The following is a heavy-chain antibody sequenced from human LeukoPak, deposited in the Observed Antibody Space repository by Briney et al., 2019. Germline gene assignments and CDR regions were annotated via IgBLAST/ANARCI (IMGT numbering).Heavy chain of an antibody. J-gene: IGHJ4*02. CDR3: ARHCKGSFVLRYFDWLSNFDY. D-gene: IGHD3-9*01. Sequence: SETLSLTCTVSGDSISSYYWSWIRQPPGKGLEWIGYIYYSGSTNYNPSLKSRVTISIDTSKNQFSLKLSSVTAADTAVYYCARHCKGSFVLRYFDWLSNFDYWGQGTLVTVSS. CDR1: GDSISSYY. CDR2: IYYSGST. V-gene: IGHV4-59*08.